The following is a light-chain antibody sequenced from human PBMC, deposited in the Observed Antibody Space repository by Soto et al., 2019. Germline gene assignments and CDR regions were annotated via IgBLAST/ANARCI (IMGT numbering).Light chain of an antibody. CDR3: QQYNNFWT. CDR2: DAS. J-gene: IGKJ1*01. Sequence: DIQMTQSPSALSASVGDRVTITCRASQSISSWLAWDQQKPGKAPRLLIYDASYLERGVPSRFSGSGSGTEFTLTISDLQHDDIGTYYCQQYNNFWTFGPGTKVEI. CDR1: QSISSW. V-gene: IGKV1-5*01.